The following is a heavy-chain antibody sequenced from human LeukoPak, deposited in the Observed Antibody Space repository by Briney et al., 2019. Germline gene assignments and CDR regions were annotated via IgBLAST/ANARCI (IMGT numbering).Heavy chain of an antibody. V-gene: IGHV3-30*04. J-gene: IGHJ4*02. CDR2: ISYDGSNK. CDR1: GFTFSSYA. D-gene: IGHD5-18*01. CDR3: ARRGYSYAEIDY. Sequence: GGSLRLSCAASGFTFSSYAMHWARQAPGKGLEWVAVISYDGSNKYYADSVKGRFTISRDNSKNTLYLQMNSLRAEDTAVYYCARRGYSYAEIDYWGQGTLVTVSS.